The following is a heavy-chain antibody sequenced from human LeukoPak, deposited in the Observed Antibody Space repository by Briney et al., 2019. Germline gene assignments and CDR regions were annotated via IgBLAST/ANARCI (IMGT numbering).Heavy chain of an antibody. D-gene: IGHD3-22*01. J-gene: IGHJ3*02. V-gene: IGHV4-61*02. CDR1: GDSISSDISY. CDR3: ARGRVRSGFPI. Sequence: SETLSLTCTVSGDSISSDISYWSWIRQPAGKELEWIGRVSISGGTNYNPSLRSRVTISVDTSKNQSSLKLSSVTAADTAVYYCARGRVRSGFPIWGQGTMVTVSS. CDR2: VSISGGT.